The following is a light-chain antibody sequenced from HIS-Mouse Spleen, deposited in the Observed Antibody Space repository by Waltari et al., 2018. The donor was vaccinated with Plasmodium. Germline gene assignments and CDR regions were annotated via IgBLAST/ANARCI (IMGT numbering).Light chain of an antibody. CDR2: AAS. CDR3: QQSYSTWT. J-gene: IGKJ1*01. Sequence: DIQMTQSPSSLSASVGDRVTITCRASQSISSYLNWYQQKPGKAPNLLIYAASSLQSGLPSRFSGSGSGTDFTLTISSLQPEDFATYYCQQSYSTWTFGQGTKVEIK. V-gene: IGKV1-39*01. CDR1: QSISSY.